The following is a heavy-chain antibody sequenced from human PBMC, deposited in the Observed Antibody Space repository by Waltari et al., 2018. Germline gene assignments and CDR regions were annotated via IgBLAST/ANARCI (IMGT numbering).Heavy chain of an antibody. CDR3: ARGGITSGDFDY. V-gene: IGHV4-59*01. CDR1: GGSIMSYY. J-gene: IGHJ4*02. CDR2: VYYSGIT. Sequence: QVQLQESSPGLVKPSETLSLTCTVSGGSIMSYYWSWIRQSPGKGLEWIGYVYYSGITDYNPSRKSRVIISVDTSKNQVSLRLGSVTAADTAVYYCARGGITSGDFDYWGQGTLVTVSS. D-gene: IGHD3-10*01.